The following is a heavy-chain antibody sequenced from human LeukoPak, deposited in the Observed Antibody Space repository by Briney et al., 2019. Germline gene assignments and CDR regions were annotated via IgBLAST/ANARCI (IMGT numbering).Heavy chain of an antibody. CDR3: AITYDFWSGYYIDY. D-gene: IGHD3-3*01. CDR2: ISYDGSNK. Sequence: GGSLRLSCAASGFTFSSYAMHWVRQAPGKGLEWVAVISYDGSNKYYGDSVKGRFTISRDNSKNTLYLQMNSLRAEDTAVYYCAITYDFWSGYYIDYWGQGTLVTVSS. V-gene: IGHV3-30*04. CDR1: GFTFSSYA. J-gene: IGHJ4*02.